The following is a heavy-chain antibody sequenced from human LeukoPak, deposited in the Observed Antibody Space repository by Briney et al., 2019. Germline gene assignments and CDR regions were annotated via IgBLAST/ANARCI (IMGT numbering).Heavy chain of an antibody. CDR2: ISAYNGNT. CDR1: GYTFTSYG. V-gene: IGHV1-18*03. Sequence: GGSVMASCKSAGYTFTSYGISWVRQAPREVGEVVGWISAYNGNTNYAEKLQGRVTMTTDTSTSTAYMELRSLRSDDMAVYYCARDKAYYYDSSGYPDAFDIWGQGTMVTVSS. CDR3: ARDKAYYYDSSGYPDAFDI. D-gene: IGHD3-22*01. J-gene: IGHJ3*02.